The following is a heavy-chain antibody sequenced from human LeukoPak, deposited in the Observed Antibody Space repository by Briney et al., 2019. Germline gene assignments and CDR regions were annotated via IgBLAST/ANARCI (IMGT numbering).Heavy chain of an antibody. CDR3: AREHAYGDYGYGMDV. D-gene: IGHD4-17*01. CDR1: GFTFSSYA. J-gene: IGHJ6*02. Sequence: GGSLRLSCAASGFTFSSYAMSWVRQAPGKGLEWVSGISGSGGSTYYADSVKGRFTISRDNAKNSMYLQMNSLRAEDTAVYYCAREHAYGDYGYGMDVWGQGTTVTVSS. V-gene: IGHV3-23*01. CDR2: ISGSGGST.